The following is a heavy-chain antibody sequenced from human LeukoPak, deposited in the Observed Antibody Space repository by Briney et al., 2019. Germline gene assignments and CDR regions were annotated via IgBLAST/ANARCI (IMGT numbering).Heavy chain of an antibody. Sequence: PGGSLRLPCVVSGFTFNTYTMTWVRQTPGKGLEWVSAISGNGGGTYYADSLKGRFTISRDNSKNTLFLQMDSLRAEDTAVYYCARASGTYHYFYYYMDVWGKGTTVTVSS. CDR1: GFTFNTYT. CDR3: ARASGTYHYFYYYMDV. D-gene: IGHD1-26*01. V-gene: IGHV3-23*01. J-gene: IGHJ6*03. CDR2: ISGNGGGT.